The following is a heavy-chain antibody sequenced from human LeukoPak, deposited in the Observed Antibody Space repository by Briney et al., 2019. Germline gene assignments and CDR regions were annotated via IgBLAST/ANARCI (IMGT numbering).Heavy chain of an antibody. CDR2: IYPDESNI. CDR3: ARPPSRGYSSSFEY. CDR1: GYSFPTYW. D-gene: IGHD2-2*03. Sequence: GESLKISCRGSGYSFPTYWIAWVRQMPGKGLEWMGIIYPDESNIRYSPSFQGQVTISADKSISAAYLQWSSLKASDTAMYYCARPPSRGYSSSFEYWGQGTLVTVSS. J-gene: IGHJ4*02. V-gene: IGHV5-51*01.